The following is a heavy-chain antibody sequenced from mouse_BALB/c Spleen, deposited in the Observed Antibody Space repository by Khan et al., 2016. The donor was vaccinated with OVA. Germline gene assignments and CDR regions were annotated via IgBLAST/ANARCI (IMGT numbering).Heavy chain of an antibody. D-gene: IGHD2-4*01. V-gene: IGHV3-2*02. CDR1: GYSINSEYA. J-gene: IGHJ3*01. CDR3: ARKDYYDYDPFPY. Sequence: EVQLQESGPGLVKPSQSLSLTCTVTGYSINSEYAWNWIRQFPGNKLEWMGYINYSGNTRFNPSLKSRTSITRDTSKNQFFLQLNSVTTEDTATYYCARKDYYDYDPFPYGGQGTLVTVSA. CDR2: INYSGNT.